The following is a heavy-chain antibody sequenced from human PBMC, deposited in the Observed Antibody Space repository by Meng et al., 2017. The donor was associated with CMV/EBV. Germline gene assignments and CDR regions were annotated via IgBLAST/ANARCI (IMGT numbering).Heavy chain of an antibody. J-gene: IGHJ6*02. CDR2: IRYDGSNK. V-gene: IGHV3-30*02. Sequence: GESLKISCAASGFTFSNYGMYWVRQAPGKGLEWVTFIRYDGSNKYYADSVKGRFTISRDNAKNTLYLQMNSLRAEDTAVYYCARDHRSMDVWGQGTTVTVSS. CDR3: ARDHRSMDV. CDR1: GFTFSNYG.